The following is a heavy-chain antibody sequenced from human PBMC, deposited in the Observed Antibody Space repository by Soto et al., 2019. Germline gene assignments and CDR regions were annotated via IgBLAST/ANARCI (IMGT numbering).Heavy chain of an antibody. J-gene: IGHJ5*02. Sequence: SETLSLTCTVSGGSISSGDYYWSWIRQPPGKGLEWIGYIYYSGSTYYNPSLKSRVTISVDTSKNQFSLKLSSVTAADTAVYYRARAEKAYCGGDCYSGWFDPWGQGTLVTVS. V-gene: IGHV4-30-4*01. CDR1: GGSISSGDYY. CDR3: ARAEKAYCGGDCYSGWFDP. D-gene: IGHD2-21*02. CDR2: IYYSGST.